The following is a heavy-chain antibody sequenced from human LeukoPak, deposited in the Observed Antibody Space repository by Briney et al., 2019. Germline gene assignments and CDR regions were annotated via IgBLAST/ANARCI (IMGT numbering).Heavy chain of an antibody. CDR1: GGSFSGYY. V-gene: IGHV4-34*01. CDR2: INHSGST. Sequence: PSETLSLTCAVYGGSFSGYYWSLIRQPPGKGLEWIGEINHSGSTNYNPSLKSRVTISVDTSKNQFSLKLSSVTAADTAVYYCARGRSGSYFWGQGTLVTVSS. D-gene: IGHD1-26*01. J-gene: IGHJ4*02. CDR3: ARGRSGSYF.